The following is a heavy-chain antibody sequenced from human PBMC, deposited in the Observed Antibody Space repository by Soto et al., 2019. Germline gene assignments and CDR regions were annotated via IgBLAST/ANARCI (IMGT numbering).Heavy chain of an antibody. V-gene: IGHV3-23*01. CDR2: ISGSGDRT. D-gene: IGHD2-15*01. CDR3: VKDDGGNPSTEPH. J-gene: IGHJ4*02. Sequence: EVQLQESGGGLVQPGGSLRLSCAASGITIRNYPMSWVRQAPGKGLDWVSGISGSGDRTYYADSAKGRFTISTDFSKNSLSLQLDSLRVEDTAVYFCVKDDGGNPSTEPHWGQGTLVTVSS. CDR1: GITIRNYP.